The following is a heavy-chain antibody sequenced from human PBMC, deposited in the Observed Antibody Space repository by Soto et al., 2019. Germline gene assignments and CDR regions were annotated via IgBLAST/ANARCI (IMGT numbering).Heavy chain of an antibody. J-gene: IGHJ4*02. V-gene: IGHV1-46*01. Sequence: ASVKVSCKASGYTFTGYYMHWVRQAPGQGLEWMGIINPSGGSTSYAQKFQGRLTMTRDTSTSTVYMELSSLRSEDTAVYYCAHGRYYYDSSGYPFDYWGQGTLVTVSS. CDR2: INPSGGST. CDR1: GYTFTGYY. CDR3: AHGRYYYDSSGYPFDY. D-gene: IGHD3-22*01.